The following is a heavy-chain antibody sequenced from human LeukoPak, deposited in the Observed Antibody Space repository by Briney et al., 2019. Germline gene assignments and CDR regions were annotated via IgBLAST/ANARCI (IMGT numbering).Heavy chain of an antibody. CDR2: IIPSGGTT. Sequence: WGSLRLSCTASGFTFSNYGMNWVGQAPGKGLEWVSGIIPSGGTTYYADSVKGRFTISRDNSQNTMYLQMNSLRAEDTALYFCAKDSGWILFDDWGQGTLVTVSS. CDR1: GFTFSNYG. J-gene: IGHJ4*02. D-gene: IGHD2-2*03. CDR3: AKDSGWILFDD. V-gene: IGHV3-23*01.